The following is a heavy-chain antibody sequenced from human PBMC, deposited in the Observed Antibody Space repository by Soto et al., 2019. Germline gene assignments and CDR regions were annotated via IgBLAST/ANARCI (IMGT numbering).Heavy chain of an antibody. CDR3: AKDVTQWYFDL. CDR1: GFTFSTYA. J-gene: IGHJ2*01. Sequence: GGSLRLSCVASGFTFSTYAMSWVRQAPGKGLEWVSGISGSGSSTQYADSVKGRFTISRDNSKNTLFLQMNSLRAEDTALYFCAKDVTQWYFDLWGRGTLVTVSS. CDR2: ISGSGSST. V-gene: IGHV3-23*01. D-gene: IGHD2-21*02.